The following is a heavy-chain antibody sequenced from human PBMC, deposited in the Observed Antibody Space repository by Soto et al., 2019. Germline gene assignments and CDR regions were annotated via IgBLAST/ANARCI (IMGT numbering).Heavy chain of an antibody. V-gene: IGHV4-39*07. CDR1: GGSIGSGTYY. D-gene: IGHD7-27*01. CDR3: ARGRLGRYYYYYGMDV. CDR2: INHSGST. Sequence: LSLTCTVSGGSIGSGTYYWSWIRQPPGKGLEWIGEINHSGSTNYNPSLKSRVTISVDTSKNQFSLKLSSVTAADTAVYYCARGRLGRYYYYYGMDVWGQGTTVTVSS. J-gene: IGHJ6*02.